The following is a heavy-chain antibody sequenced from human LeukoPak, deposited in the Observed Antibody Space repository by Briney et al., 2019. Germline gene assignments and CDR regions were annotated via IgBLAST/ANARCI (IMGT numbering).Heavy chain of an antibody. J-gene: IGHJ5*02. D-gene: IGHD3-10*01. CDR3: ARSHGSGSYYNVVYNWFDP. CDR2: IIPIFGTA. V-gene: IGHV1-69*06. CDR1: GGTFSSYA. Sequence: SVKVSCKASGGTFSSYAISWVRQAPGQGLEWMGGIIPIFGTANYAQKFQGRVTITADKSTSTAYMELSSLRSEDTAVYYCARSHGSGSYYNVVYNWFDPWGQGTLVTVSS.